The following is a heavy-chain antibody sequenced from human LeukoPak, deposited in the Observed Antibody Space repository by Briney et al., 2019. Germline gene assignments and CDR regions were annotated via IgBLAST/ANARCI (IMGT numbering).Heavy chain of an antibody. CDR1: GFTFYTFW. D-gene: IGHD2-2*01. CDR2: IKQDGSEK. Sequence: GGSLRLSCEASGFTFYTFWMSWVRQAPGKGLEWVANIKQDGSEKYYLESVRGRFSISRDNAKNPLHLQMNRLRAEDTAVYYCARVEDSSYYGRSASDYWGQGTRVIVSS. J-gene: IGHJ4*02. V-gene: IGHV3-7*04. CDR3: ARVEDSSYYGRSASDY.